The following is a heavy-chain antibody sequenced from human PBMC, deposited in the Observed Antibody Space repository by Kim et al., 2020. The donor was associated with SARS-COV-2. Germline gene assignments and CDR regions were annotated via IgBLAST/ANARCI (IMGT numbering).Heavy chain of an antibody. CDR1: GGSISSSSYY. D-gene: IGHD2-2*01. CDR3: ARGGQVGNWFDP. J-gene: IGHJ5*02. CDR2: NYYSGST. Sequence: SETLSLTCTVSGGSISSSSYYWGWIRQPPGKGLEWIGSNYYSGSTYYNPALKSRVTISVDTSKNQFSLKLSSVTAADTAVYYCARGGQVGNWFDPWGQGTLVTVSS. V-gene: IGHV4-39*07.